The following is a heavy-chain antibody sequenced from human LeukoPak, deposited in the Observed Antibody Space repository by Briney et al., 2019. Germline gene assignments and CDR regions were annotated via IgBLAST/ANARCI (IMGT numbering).Heavy chain of an antibody. CDR1: GYTFTGYY. CDR3: AAVPYYDSSGRSAPGSKYYFDY. V-gene: IGHV1-2*02. D-gene: IGHD3-22*01. J-gene: IGHJ4*02. Sequence: ASVKVSCKASGYTFTGYYMHWVRQAPGQGLEWMGWINPNHGDTNYAQKFQDRVSMTRDTSISTAYMHLSRLRSADTAVYYCAAVPYYDSSGRSAPGSKYYFDYWGQGTLVTVSS. CDR2: INPNHGDT.